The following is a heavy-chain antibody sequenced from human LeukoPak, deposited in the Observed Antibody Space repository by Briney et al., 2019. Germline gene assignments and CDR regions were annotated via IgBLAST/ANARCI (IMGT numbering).Heavy chain of an antibody. V-gene: IGHV1-2*02. CDR3: ARFSIQKLRKSGNNWFDP. CDR1: GYTFTGYY. Sequence: GASVKVSCKASGYTFTGYYMHWVRQAPGQGLEWMGWINPNSGGTNYAQKFQGRVTMTRDTSISTAYMELSRLRSDDTAVYYCARFSIQKLRKSGNNWFDPWGQGTLVTVSS. CDR2: INPNSGGT. J-gene: IGHJ5*02. D-gene: IGHD6-25*01.